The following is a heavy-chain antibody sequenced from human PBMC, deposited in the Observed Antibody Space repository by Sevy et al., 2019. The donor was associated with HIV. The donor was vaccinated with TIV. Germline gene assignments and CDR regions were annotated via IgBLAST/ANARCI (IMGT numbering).Heavy chain of an antibody. V-gene: IGHV3-11*01. CDR3: ARVRYTYGSYYFDY. D-gene: IGHD5-18*01. Sequence: GGSLRLSCAASEFTFSDYYISWIRQAPGKGLEWVTYISSRGSTIYYADSVKGRFTISRDNAKNSLYLQMNSLRAEDTAVYYCARVRYTYGSYYFDYWGQGTLVTDSS. CDR2: ISSRGSTI. CDR1: EFTFSDYY. J-gene: IGHJ4*02.